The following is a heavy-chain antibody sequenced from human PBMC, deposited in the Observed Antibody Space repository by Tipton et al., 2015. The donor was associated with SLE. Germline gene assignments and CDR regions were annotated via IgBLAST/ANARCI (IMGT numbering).Heavy chain of an antibody. J-gene: IGHJ4*02. CDR3: AKEYLLRVQVLDS. D-gene: IGHD6-6*01. CDR1: GFTFDDYA. Sequence: SLRLSCAASGFTFDDYAMHWVRQAPGKGLEWVSGISWNSGSIGYADSVKGRFTISRDNAKNSLYLQMNSLRAEDTAVYYCAKEYLLRVQVLDSWGQGTLVTVSS. V-gene: IGHV3-9*01. CDR2: ISWNSGSI.